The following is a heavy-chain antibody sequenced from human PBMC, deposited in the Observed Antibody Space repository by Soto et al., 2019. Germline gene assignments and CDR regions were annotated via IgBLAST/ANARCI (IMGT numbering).Heavy chain of an antibody. CDR1: GGSISSGGYY. V-gene: IGHV4-31*03. J-gene: IGHJ4*02. CDR2: IYYSGST. CDR3: ARVLEQQLAPFDY. Sequence: SETLSLTCTVSGGSISSGGYYWSWIRQHPGKGLEWIGYIYYSGSTYYNPSLKSRVTISVDTSKNQFSLKLSSVTAADTAVYYCARVLEQQLAPFDYWGQGTLVTVSS. D-gene: IGHD6-13*01.